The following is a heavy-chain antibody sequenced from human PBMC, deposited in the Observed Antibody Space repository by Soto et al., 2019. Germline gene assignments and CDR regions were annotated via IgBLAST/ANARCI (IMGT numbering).Heavy chain of an antibody. CDR3: ARSIVVVTALDY. V-gene: IGHV1-3*01. J-gene: IGHJ4*02. CDR1: GYTFTSHA. CDR2: INAGNGNT. Sequence: ASVKVSCKASGYTFTSHAMHWVRQAPGQRLEWMGWINAGNGNTKYSQKFQGRVTITRDTSASTAYMGLSRLRSEDTAVYYCARSIVVVTALDYWGQGTVVTVSS. D-gene: IGHD2-21*02.